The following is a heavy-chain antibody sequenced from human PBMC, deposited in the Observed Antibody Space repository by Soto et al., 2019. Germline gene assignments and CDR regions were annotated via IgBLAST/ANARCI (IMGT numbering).Heavy chain of an antibody. J-gene: IGHJ6*02. D-gene: IGHD3-3*01. Sequence: QVQVVQSGDEVKETGASVRVSCKTSGYSFTAYGISWVRQAPGQGLEWMGWISCYNGKTKYAQKVQGRVTMTTDTSTRTAYMEARRLRSDDTAIYYCARDAPPPELRFLEWHNYDYNGMDVWGQGTTVTVSS. CDR2: ISCYNGKT. CDR3: ARDAPPPELRFLEWHNYDYNGMDV. V-gene: IGHV1-18*01. CDR1: GYSFTAYG.